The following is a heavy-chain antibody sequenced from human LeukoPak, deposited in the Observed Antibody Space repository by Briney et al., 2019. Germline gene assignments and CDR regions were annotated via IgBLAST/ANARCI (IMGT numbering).Heavy chain of an antibody. V-gene: IGHV3-7*01. D-gene: IGHD2-2*01. CDR2: MNEYGSEI. CDR1: GFIFRDFS. J-gene: IGHJ4*02. CDR3: ARPRGCGSSRCNNFDY. Sequence: GGSLRLSCSVSGFIFRDFSMSWVRQAPGKGLEWVAKMNEYGSEIFYVDSVKGRFTISRDNGKNSLYLQMNRLRAEDTAVYYCARPRGCGSSRCNNFDYWGQGTLVTVS.